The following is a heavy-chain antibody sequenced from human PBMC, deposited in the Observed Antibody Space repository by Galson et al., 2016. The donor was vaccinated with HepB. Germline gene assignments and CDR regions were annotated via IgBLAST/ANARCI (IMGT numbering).Heavy chain of an antibody. V-gene: IGHV3-53*01. Sequence: SLRLSCAASGFNVRIEYLSWVRQAPGKGLEWVSVIYDNDNTYYADSVKGRFTLSRDGSDNAVYLQMNSLRADDTAMYYCAKERGGGGSKYGDLDAFDIWGQGTMVAVSS. CDR3: AKERGGGGSKYGDLDAFDI. CDR1: GFNVRIEY. CDR2: IYDNDNT. D-gene: IGHD2-21*01. J-gene: IGHJ3*02.